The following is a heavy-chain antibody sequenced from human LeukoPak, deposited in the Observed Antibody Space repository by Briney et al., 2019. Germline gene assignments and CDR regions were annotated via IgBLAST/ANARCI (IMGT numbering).Heavy chain of an antibody. D-gene: IGHD1-7*01. V-gene: IGHV1-2*02. CDR1: GYTFTGYY. Sequence: ASVKVSCKASGYTFTGYYMHWVRQAPGQGLEWVGWINPNSGGTNYAQKFQGRVTMTRDTSISTAYMELSRLRSDDTAVYYCARDLGITTGTTYFDYWGQGTLVTVSS. CDR2: INPNSGGT. CDR3: ARDLGITTGTTYFDY. J-gene: IGHJ4*02.